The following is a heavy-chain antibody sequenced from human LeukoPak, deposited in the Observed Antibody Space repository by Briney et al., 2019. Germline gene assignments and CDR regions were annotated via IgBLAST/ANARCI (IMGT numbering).Heavy chain of an antibody. J-gene: IGHJ4*02. CDR3: AKDNYYGSGSYTNSFDY. CDR2: IIGDGGST. V-gene: IGHV3-43*02. D-gene: IGHD3-10*01. Sequence: GGSLRLSCAASGFTFDDYAMHWVRQAPGKGLEWISLIIGDGGSTYYADSVKGRFTISRDNSKNSLYLQMNSLRTEDTALYYCAKDNYYGSGSYTNSFDYWGQGTLVTVSS. CDR1: GFTFDDYA.